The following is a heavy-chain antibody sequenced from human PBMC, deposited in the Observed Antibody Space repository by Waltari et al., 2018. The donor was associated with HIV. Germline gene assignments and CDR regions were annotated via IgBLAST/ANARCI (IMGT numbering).Heavy chain of an antibody. Sequence: QLQLQESGPGLVKPSETLSLTCTVSGGSISSSSYYWGWIRQPPGKGLEWIGSIYYSGSTDYNPSLKSRVTISVDTSKNQFSLKLSSVTAADTAVYYCARAGAEFGELPADYWGQGTLVTVSS. D-gene: IGHD3-10*01. CDR2: IYYSGST. CDR3: ARAGAEFGELPADY. J-gene: IGHJ4*02. CDR1: GGSISSSSYY. V-gene: IGHV4-39*07.